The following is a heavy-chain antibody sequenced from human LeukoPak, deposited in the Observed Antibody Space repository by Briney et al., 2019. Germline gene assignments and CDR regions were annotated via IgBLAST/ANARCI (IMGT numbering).Heavy chain of an antibody. Sequence: PGGSLRLSCAASGFTFSNYWMAWVRQAPGKGPEWVANINLDGSQKYYVDSVKGRFTISRDNAENSLYLQMNSLRAEDTALNYCARKRPNYFDYWGQGTLATVSS. CDR3: ARKRPNYFDY. CDR1: GFTFSNYW. J-gene: IGHJ4*02. V-gene: IGHV3-7*01. CDR2: INLDGSQK.